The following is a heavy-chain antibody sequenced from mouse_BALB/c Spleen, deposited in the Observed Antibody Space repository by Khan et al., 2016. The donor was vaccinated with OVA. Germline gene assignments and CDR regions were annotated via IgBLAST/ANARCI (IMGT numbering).Heavy chain of an antibody. D-gene: IGHD2-4*01. Sequence: QLQESGPGLVKPSQSLSLTCTVTCYSITSEYAWNWIRQFPGNNLEWLGYINYSGNTKFYPSLKSRTSISRDTSKNQFFLQLNSVTTEDTATYYCARKDYYDYDPFPYWGQGTLVTVSA. J-gene: IGHJ3*01. V-gene: IGHV3-2*02. CDR1: CYSITSEYA. CDR2: INYSGNT. CDR3: ARKDYYDYDPFPY.